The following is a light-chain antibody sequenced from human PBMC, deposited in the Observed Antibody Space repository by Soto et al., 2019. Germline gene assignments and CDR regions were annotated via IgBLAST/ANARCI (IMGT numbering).Light chain of an antibody. CDR2: AAT. CDR1: QGIRND. Sequence: AIQMTQSPSSLSASVVDRVTITCRASQGIRNDLGWYQQKPGKAPKLLIYAATTLQSGVPSRFSGSGSGTDFTLTISSLQPEDFATYYCLQDYNYPLTFGGGTKVDIK. V-gene: IGKV1-6*01. J-gene: IGKJ4*01. CDR3: LQDYNYPLT.